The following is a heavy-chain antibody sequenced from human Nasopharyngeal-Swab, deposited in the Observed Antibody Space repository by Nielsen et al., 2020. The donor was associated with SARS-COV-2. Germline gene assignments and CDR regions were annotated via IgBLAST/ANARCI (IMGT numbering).Heavy chain of an antibody. V-gene: IGHV4-59*13. J-gene: IGHJ3*02. CDR1: GGSISSYY. Sequence: SETLSLTCTVSGGSISSYYWNWIRQPPGKGLEWIGYVHFLGSTDYNPSFKSRVTISLDTSNYQFSLRLSSVTAADTAVYYCARDSYRDAFDIWGQGTMATVSS. CDR3: ARDSYRDAFDI. CDR2: VHFLGST.